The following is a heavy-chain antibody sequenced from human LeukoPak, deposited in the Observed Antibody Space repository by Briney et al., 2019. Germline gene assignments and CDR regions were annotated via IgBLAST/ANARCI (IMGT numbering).Heavy chain of an antibody. CDR2: ISYDGSNK. V-gene: IGHV3-30*18. CDR3: AKDRLHCGGDCPIDY. J-gene: IGHJ4*02. D-gene: IGHD2-21*02. CDR1: GFTFSSYG. Sequence: GGSLRLSCAASGFTFSSYGMHWVRQAPGKGLEWVAVISYDGSNKYYADSVKGRFTISRDNSKNTLYLQMNSLRAEDTAVYYCAKDRLHCGGDCPIDYWGQGTLVTVSS.